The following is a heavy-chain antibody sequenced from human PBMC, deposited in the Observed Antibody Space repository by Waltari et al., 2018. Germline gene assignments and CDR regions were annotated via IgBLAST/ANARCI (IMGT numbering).Heavy chain of an antibody. Sequence: QVQLQESGPGLVKPSETLSLTCAVSGDSITSASYWGWIRQPPGKGLVWIGYVYHFGGSSYNPSLTSRVTMSVDTSKRQFSLNLSSVTAADTAVYYCARHESAHYGGFDSWGRGTLVTVSA. J-gene: IGHJ4*02. CDR3: ARHESAHYGGFDS. CDR1: GDSITSASY. CDR2: VYHFGGS. V-gene: IGHV4-38-2*01. D-gene: IGHD4-17*01.